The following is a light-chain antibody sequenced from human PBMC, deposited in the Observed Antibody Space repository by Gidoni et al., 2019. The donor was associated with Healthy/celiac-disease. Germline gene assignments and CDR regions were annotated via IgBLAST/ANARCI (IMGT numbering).Light chain of an antibody. CDR1: QGISSY. J-gene: IGKJ4*01. Sequence: AIRMTQSPSSFSASIGDRVTITCRASQGISSYLAWYQQKPGKAPKLLIYAASTLQSGGPSRFSGSGSGTDLTLTISCLQSEYFATYYCQQYYSYPHTFGGGTKVEIK. CDR3: QQYYSYPHT. V-gene: IGKV1-8*01. CDR2: AAS.